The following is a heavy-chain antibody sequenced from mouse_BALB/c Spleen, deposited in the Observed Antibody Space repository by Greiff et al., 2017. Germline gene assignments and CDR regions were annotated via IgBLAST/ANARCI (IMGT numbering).Heavy chain of an antibody. CDR3: ARGRGDY. D-gene: IGHD1-1*01. V-gene: IGHV14-3*02. CDR2: IDPANGNT. CDR1: GFNIKDTY. Sequence: EVKLMESGAELVKPGASVKLSCTASGFNIKDTYMHWVKQRPEQGLEWIGRIDPANGNTKYDPKFQGKATITADTSSNTAYLQLSSLTSEDTAVYYCARGRGDYWGQGTSVTVSS. J-gene: IGHJ4*01.